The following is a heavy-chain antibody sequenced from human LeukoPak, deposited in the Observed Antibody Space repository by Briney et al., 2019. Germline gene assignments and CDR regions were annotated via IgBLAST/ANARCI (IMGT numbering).Heavy chain of an antibody. V-gene: IGHV3-48*04. CDR2: ISSSSSTI. Sequence: PGGSLRLSCAASGFTFSSYNMNWVRQAPGKGLEWVSYISSSSSTIYYADSVKGRFTISRVNAKNSLYLQMNSLRAEDTAVYYCARDTLQWDHPSGFDYWGQGTLVTVSS. D-gene: IGHD1-26*01. CDR1: GFTFSSYN. CDR3: ARDTLQWDHPSGFDY. J-gene: IGHJ4*02.